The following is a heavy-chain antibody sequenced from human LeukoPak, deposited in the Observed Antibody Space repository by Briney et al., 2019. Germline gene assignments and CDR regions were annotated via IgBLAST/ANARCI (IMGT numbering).Heavy chain of an antibody. J-gene: IGHJ3*02. D-gene: IGHD6-13*01. CDR1: GYSISSGYY. CDR2: IYHSGGT. CDR3: ARQIAADAFDI. V-gene: IGHV4-38-2*01. Sequence: KSSETLSLTCAVSGYSISSGYYWGWIRPPPGKGLEWIGSIYHSGGTYYNPSLKSRVTISVDTSKNQFSLKLSSVTAADTAVYYCARQIAADAFDIWGQGTMVTVSS.